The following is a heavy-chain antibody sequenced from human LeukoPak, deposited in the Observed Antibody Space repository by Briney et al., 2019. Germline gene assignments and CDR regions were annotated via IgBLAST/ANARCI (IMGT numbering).Heavy chain of an antibody. CDR1: GFTFSDYY. CDR3: ARDRNGVLLWFGELLNC. Sequence: GGSLRLSCAASGFTFSDYYMSWIRQAPGKGLEWVSYISSSGSTIYYPDSVKGRFTISRDNAKNSLYLQMNSLRAEDTAVYYCARDRNGVLLWFGELLNCWGQGTLVTVSS. D-gene: IGHD3-10*01. V-gene: IGHV3-11*04. J-gene: IGHJ4*02. CDR2: ISSSGSTI.